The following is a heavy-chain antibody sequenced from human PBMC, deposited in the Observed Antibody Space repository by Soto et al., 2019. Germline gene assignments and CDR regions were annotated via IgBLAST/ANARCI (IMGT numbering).Heavy chain of an antibody. J-gene: IGHJ4*02. Sequence: SVKVSCKASGDTLRNFAITWVRQAPGQGLEWMGAILPVFGTTNTAQKFQGRVTITADEYTSTAFMELSSLRSEDTAIYYCARGTIPAAIRTFFEYWGQGTPVTVSS. CDR1: GDTLRNFA. V-gene: IGHV1-69*13. D-gene: IGHD2-2*02. CDR2: ILPVFGTT. CDR3: ARGTIPAAIRTFFEY.